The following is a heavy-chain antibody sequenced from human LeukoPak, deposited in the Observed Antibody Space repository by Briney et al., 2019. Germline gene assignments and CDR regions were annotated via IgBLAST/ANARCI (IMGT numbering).Heavy chain of an antibody. J-gene: IGHJ3*02. V-gene: IGHV1-69*05. CDR1: GGTFSSYA. D-gene: IGHD2-2*01. Sequence: AAVKVSCKASGGTFSSYAISWVRQAPGQGLEWMGRIIPAFGTANYAQTFQGRVTITTDESTSAAYMERSSLRSEDTAGHYCARDSRAIVVVPAAMQAFDIWGQGTMVTVSS. CDR2: IIPAFGTA. CDR3: ARDSRAIVVVPAAMQAFDI.